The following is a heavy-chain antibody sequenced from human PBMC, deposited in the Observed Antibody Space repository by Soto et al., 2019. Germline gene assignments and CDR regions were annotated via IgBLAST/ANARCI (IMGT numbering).Heavy chain of an antibody. Sequence: QITLNESGPTVVKPTETLTLTCTFSGFSLTTSGVGVGWVRQSPGKAPEWLAFIYWDDDKRYSTSLKSRLTITKYSSKNQVVLTMANVDPADTATYSCAHRVLRAVFGLVTTTAIYFDFWGQGTPVVVSS. D-gene: IGHD3-3*01. CDR1: GFSLTTSGVG. J-gene: IGHJ4*02. CDR2: IYWDDDK. CDR3: AHRVLRAVFGLVTTTAIYFDF. V-gene: IGHV2-5*02.